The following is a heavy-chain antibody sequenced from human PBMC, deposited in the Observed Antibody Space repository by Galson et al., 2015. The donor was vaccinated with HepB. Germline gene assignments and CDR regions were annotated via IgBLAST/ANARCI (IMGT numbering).Heavy chain of an antibody. CDR3: ARDRSTSYYYYGMDV. V-gene: IGHV3-30-3*01. CDR2: MSFDGSYK. Sequence: SLRLSCAASGFTFSDYAMHWVRQAPGKGLEWVAVMSFDGSYKYYADSVKGRFTISRDNSKSTLYVQMNSLRAEDTAVFYCARDRSTSYYYYGMDVWGQGTTVTVSS. D-gene: IGHD2-2*01. J-gene: IGHJ6*02. CDR1: GFTFSDYA.